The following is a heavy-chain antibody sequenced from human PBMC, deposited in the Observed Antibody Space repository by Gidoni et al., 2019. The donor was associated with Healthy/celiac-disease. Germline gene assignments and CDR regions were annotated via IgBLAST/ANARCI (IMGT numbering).Heavy chain of an antibody. CDR1: GGSISSSSYY. J-gene: IGHJ4*02. CDR3: AGFYSSSWYGVDY. Sequence: QLQLQESGPGLVKHSETLSLTCTVSGGSISSSSYYWGWIREPPGKGLEWIGSIYYNGSTYYNPSLKSRVTISVDTSKNQFSLKLSSVTAADTAVYYCAGFYSSSWYGVDYWGQGTLVTVSS. CDR2: IYYNGST. D-gene: IGHD6-13*01. V-gene: IGHV4-39*01.